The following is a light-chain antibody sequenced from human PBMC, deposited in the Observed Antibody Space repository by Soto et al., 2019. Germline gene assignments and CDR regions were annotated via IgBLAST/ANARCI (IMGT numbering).Light chain of an antibody. CDR1: QDISSW. CDR2: AAS. Sequence: DIQMTQSPSSVSASVGDTVTITCRASQDISSWVAWYQQKPGKAPKLLISAASSLQSGVPTRFSGSGSGTDFTLIISGLQPEDFATYFGQQCDSVPFTFGGGTKVEIK. V-gene: IGKV1-12*01. CDR3: QQCDSVPFT. J-gene: IGKJ4*01.